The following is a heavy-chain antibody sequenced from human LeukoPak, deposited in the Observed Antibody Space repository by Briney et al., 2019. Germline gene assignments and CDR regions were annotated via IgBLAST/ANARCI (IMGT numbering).Heavy chain of an antibody. D-gene: IGHD6-13*01. J-gene: IGHJ4*02. CDR1: GFTFSSYS. CDR2: ISSSSSYI. V-gene: IGHV3-21*01. CDR3: ARGAYSSSWYYFDY. Sequence: PGGSLRLSCAASGFTFSSYSMNWVRQAPGKGLEWVSSISSSSSYIYYADSVKGRFTISRDNAKNSLYLQMNSLRAEDTAVYYCARGAYSSSWYYFDYWGEAILVTVSS.